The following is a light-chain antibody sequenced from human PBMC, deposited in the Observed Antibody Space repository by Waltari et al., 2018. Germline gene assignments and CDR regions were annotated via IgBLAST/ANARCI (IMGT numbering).Light chain of an antibody. J-gene: IGLJ2*01. V-gene: IGLV2-11*01. Sequence: QSALTQPRSVSGSPGQSVTFSCTGTSSDVGAYTYVTWYHVNPGKVPKLVLYDVDKRPSGVPDRFSGSKAGNTASLTISGLQTEDEADYYCCSYAGRYTSVFGGGTKVTVL. CDR2: DVD. CDR3: CSYAGRYTSV. CDR1: SSDVGAYTY.